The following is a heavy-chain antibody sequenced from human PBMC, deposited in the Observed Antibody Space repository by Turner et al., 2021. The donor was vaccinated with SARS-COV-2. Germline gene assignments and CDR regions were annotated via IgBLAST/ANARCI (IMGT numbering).Heavy chain of an antibody. J-gene: IGHJ4*02. CDR3: VMSPRQVGATGDY. CDR1: SGSIRNNY. Sequence: QVQLLESASGLVKPLETLSLTCTVSSGSIRNNYCSWIRQSAGRGLEWIGRLHSSGSTDYNPSLKSRVAMSLDTSKNQFSLNMTSVTFADTAVYYCVMSPRQVGATGDYWGQGTLVTVSS. CDR2: LHSSGST. D-gene: IGHD1-26*01. V-gene: IGHV4-4*07.